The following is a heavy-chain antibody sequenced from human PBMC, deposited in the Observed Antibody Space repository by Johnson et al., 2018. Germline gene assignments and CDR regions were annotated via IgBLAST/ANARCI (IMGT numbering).Heavy chain of an antibody. J-gene: IGHJ3*02. D-gene: IGHD5-18*01. CDR3: ALYGLHFDI. Sequence: EVQLVETGGGLVKPGGSLRLSCAASGFTFSSYSMNWVRQAPGKGLEWVSSISSSSSYIYYADSVKGRFTISRDNAKNSRYLQMNSLRAEDTAVYYCALYGLHFDIWGQGTMVTVSS. CDR2: ISSSSSYI. V-gene: IGHV3-21*01. CDR1: GFTFSSYS.